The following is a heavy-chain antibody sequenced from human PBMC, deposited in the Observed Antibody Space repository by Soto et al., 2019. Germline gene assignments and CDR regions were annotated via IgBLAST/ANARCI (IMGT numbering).Heavy chain of an antibody. CDR2: ISGSGGST. J-gene: IGHJ4*02. V-gene: IGHV3-23*01. Sequence: GGSLRLSCAASGFTFSSYAMSWVRQAPGKGLKWVSAISGSGGSTYYADSVKGRFTISRDNSKNTLYLQMNSLRAEDTAVYYCAKVPGIAVAGSNRYYFDYWGQGTLVTVSS. CDR1: GFTFSSYA. CDR3: AKVPGIAVAGSNRYYFDY. D-gene: IGHD6-19*01.